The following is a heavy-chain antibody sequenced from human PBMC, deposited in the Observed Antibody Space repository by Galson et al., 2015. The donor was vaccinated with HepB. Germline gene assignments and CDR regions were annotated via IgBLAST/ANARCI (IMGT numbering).Heavy chain of an antibody. CDR1: GFTVSSTY. CDR3: ARGYDSSGFDY. D-gene: IGHD3-22*01. J-gene: IGHJ4*02. CDR2: IYSAGST. V-gene: IGHV3-66*01. Sequence: SLRLSCAASGFTVSSTYMTWVRQAPGKGLEWVSLIYSAGSTYYADSAKGRFTISRDNSENTLYLQMNSLRAEDTAMYYCARGYDSSGFDYWGQGTLVTVSS.